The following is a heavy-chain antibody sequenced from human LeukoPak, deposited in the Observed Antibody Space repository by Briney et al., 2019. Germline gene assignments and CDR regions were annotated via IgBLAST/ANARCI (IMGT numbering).Heavy chain of an antibody. CDR1: GFTFNTYV. CDR2: IDTDGKTT. D-gene: IGHD5-24*01. V-gene: IGHV3-74*01. Sequence: GGSLRLSCAASGFTFNTYVMHWVRHAPGKGLVWVARIDTDGKTTTYADSVKGRFTISRDNAKNMLYVQKNSLRAEDTAVYYCVRDKDGYNFWGQGTLVSVSS. J-gene: IGHJ4*02. CDR3: VRDKDGYNF.